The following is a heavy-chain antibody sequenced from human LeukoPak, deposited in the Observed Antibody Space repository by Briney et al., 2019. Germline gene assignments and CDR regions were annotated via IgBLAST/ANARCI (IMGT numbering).Heavy chain of an antibody. Sequence: GGSLRLSCAASGFTFSDSYMTWVRQAPGKGVEWVAYISGSGHDINYSDSVKGRFTISRDNAKNSLYLQMNSLRAEDTALYYCARGSSQNLYYYYMDVWGKGTTVTVSS. D-gene: IGHD1-14*01. J-gene: IGHJ6*03. V-gene: IGHV3-11*01. CDR2: ISGSGHDI. CDR3: ARGSSQNLYYYYMDV. CDR1: GFTFSDSY.